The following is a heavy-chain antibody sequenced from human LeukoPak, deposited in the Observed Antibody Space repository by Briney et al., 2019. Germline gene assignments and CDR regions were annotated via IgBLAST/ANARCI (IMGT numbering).Heavy chain of an antibody. Sequence: PGGSLRLSCAASGFTFSSYSMNWVRQAPGKGLEWVSSISSSSSYIYYADSVKGRFTISRDNAKNSLYLQMNSLRAEDTAVYYCARDLEEVVVAATPHTTWFDPWGQGTLVTVSS. CDR2: ISSSSSYI. D-gene: IGHD2-15*01. J-gene: IGHJ5*02. V-gene: IGHV3-21*01. CDR1: GFTFSSYS. CDR3: ARDLEEVVVAATPHTTWFDP.